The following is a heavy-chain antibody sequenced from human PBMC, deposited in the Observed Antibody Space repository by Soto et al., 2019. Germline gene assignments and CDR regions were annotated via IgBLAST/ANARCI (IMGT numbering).Heavy chain of an antibody. J-gene: IGHJ6*02. CDR3: ARDSSYYGSGSSTYYYYYGMDV. Sequence: SETLSLTCAVSGGSISSGGYSWSWIRQPPGKGLEWIGYIYHSGSTYYNPSLKSRVTISVDRSKNQFSLKLSSVTAADTAVYYCARDSSYYGSGSSTYYYYYGMDVWGQGTTVTVSS. CDR2: IYHSGST. D-gene: IGHD3-10*01. CDR1: GGSISSGGYS. V-gene: IGHV4-30-2*01.